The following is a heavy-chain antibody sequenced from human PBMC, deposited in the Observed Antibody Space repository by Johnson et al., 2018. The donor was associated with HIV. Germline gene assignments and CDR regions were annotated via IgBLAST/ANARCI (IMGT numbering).Heavy chain of an antibody. Sequence: VQLVESGGGLVKPGGSLRLSCAASGFTFSDYYMSWIRQAPGKGLEWVSGINWNGGSTGYADSVKGRFTIYRDNAKNSLYLQMNSLRAEDTALYYCARDLGITGTDAFDIWGQGTMVTVSS. CDR1: GFTFSDYY. J-gene: IGHJ3*02. V-gene: IGHV3-20*04. CDR2: INWNGGST. CDR3: ARDLGITGTDAFDI. D-gene: IGHD1-20*01.